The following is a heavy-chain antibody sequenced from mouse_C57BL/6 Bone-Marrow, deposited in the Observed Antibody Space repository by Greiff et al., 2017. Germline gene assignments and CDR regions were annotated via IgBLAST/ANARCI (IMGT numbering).Heavy chain of an antibody. CDR2: IGPENGDT. D-gene: IGHD2-4*01. J-gene: IGHJ2*01. Sequence: VQLQQSGAELVRPGASVKLSCTASGFNIKDDYMHWVKQRPEQGLEWIGWIGPENGDTEYASKFQGKATITADTSSNTAYLQPSSLTSEDTAVYYCTTGIYYDYDGGDYWGQGTTLTVSS. V-gene: IGHV14-4*01. CDR1: GFNIKDDY. CDR3: TTGIYYDYDGGDY.